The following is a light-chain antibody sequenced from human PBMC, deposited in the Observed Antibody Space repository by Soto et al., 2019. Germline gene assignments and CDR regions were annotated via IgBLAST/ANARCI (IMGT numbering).Light chain of an antibody. Sequence: DVVMTQSPLSLPVTLGQPASISCRSSQSLVYSDGNAYLSGVQQRPAQSPRRLIYRTSKRESGVPDRYSGSGSCTDFNLKRDRVEAEYVGVYYCIQGTQWPPRVGGGTKVVIK. CDR3: IQGTQWPPR. CDR1: QSLVYSDGNAY. CDR2: RTS. V-gene: IGKV2-30*01. J-gene: IGKJ4*01.